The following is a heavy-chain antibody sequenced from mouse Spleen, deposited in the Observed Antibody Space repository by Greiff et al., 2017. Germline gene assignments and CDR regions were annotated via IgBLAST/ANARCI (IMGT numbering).Heavy chain of an antibody. J-gene: IGHJ1*01. Sequence: VQLQQPGAELVMPGASVKLSCKASGYTFTSYWMHWVKQRPGQGLEWIGEIDPSDSYTNYNQKFKGKATLTVDKSSSTAYMQLSSLTSEDSAVYYCARLINSNYGYFDVWGAGTTVTVSS. D-gene: IGHD2-5*01. V-gene: IGHV1-69*01. CDR1: GYTFTSYW. CDR3: ARLINSNYGYFDV. CDR2: IDPSDSYT.